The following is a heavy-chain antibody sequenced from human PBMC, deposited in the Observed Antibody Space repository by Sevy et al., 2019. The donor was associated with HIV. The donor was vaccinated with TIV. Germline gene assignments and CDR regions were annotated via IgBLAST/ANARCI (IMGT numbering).Heavy chain of an antibody. J-gene: IGHJ6*02. Sequence: ASVKVSCKVSRYSLGEISMHWVRQAPGKGLEWMGGFDPEDGETIYAQKFQGRVTMTEDTSTDTAYMELRRLTSEDTAVYYCATLDFWSDHPFYGTDVWGQGTTVTVSS. V-gene: IGHV1-24*01. CDR1: RYSLGEIS. CDR3: ATLDFWSDHPFYGTDV. D-gene: IGHD3-3*01. CDR2: FDPEDGET.